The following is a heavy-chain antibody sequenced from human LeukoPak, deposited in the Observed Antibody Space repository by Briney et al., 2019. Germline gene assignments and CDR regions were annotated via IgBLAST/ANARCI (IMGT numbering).Heavy chain of an antibody. J-gene: IGHJ4*01. CDR3: ARDGFTGPVTAYLDY. D-gene: IGHD2-8*02. Sequence: PGGSLRLSCATSGFTFNEYPMHWVRQAPGKGLVWVSRLAGDGSGTNYADSVRGRFTISRDNVKNTLYLQMSTLTAEDTAAYFCARDGFTGPVTAYLDYWGQGTLVTVSS. CDR2: LAGDGSGT. CDR1: GFTFNEYP. V-gene: IGHV3-74*01.